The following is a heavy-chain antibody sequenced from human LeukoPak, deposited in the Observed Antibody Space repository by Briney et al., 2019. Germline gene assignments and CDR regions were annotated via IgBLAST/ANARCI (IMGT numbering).Heavy chain of an antibody. CDR1: GFTFSDYY. J-gene: IGHJ6*03. V-gene: IGHV3-11*04. CDR3: ARGGGDTLKAYYYYMDV. D-gene: IGHD3-16*01. CDR2: ISSSDSDSTI. Sequence: PGGSLRLSCAASGFTFSDYYMTWIRRAPGKGLEWVSYISSSDSDSTIYYSDSVKGRFTISRDTAKNSVYLQMNSLRAEDTAVYYCARGGGDTLKAYYYYMDVWGKGTTVTVSS.